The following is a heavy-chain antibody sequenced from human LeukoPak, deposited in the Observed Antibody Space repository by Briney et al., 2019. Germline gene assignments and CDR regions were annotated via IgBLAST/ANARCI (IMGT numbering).Heavy chain of an antibody. CDR3: ARRPDGDYFDY. D-gene: IGHD4-17*01. CDR2: ISSSGAFI. Sequence: PGGSLRLSCAASGFAFSDYYMSWIRQAPGKGLEWVSYISSSGAFINSADSVKGRFTISRDNTKNSLSLQVKNLRAEDTAVYYCARRPDGDYFDYWGQGTQVTVSS. J-gene: IGHJ4*02. V-gene: IGHV3-11*06. CDR1: GFAFSDYY.